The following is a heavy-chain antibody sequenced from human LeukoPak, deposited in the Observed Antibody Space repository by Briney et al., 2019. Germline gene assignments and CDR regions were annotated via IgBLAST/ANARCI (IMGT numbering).Heavy chain of an antibody. D-gene: IGHD6-6*01. V-gene: IGHV4-38-2*02. J-gene: IGHJ4*02. Sequence: SETLSLTCTVSGYSISSGYYWGWIRQPPGKGLEWIGSIYHSGSTYYNPSLKSRVTISVDTSKNQFSLRLSSVTAADTAVYYCARREGSGFGAARIIDYWGQGTLVTVSS. CDR2: IYHSGST. CDR3: ARREGSGFGAARIIDY. CDR1: GYSISSGYY.